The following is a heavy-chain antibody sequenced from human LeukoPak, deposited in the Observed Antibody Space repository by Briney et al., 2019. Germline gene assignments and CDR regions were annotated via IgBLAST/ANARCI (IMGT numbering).Heavy chain of an antibody. CDR2: IYYSGST. Sequence: SETLSLTCTVSGGSISSSSYYWGWIRQPPGKELEWIGSIYYSGSTYYNPSLKSRVTISVDTSKNQFSLKLSSVTAADTAVYYCARRTAMAPPMLDYWGQGTLVTVSS. CDR3: ARRTAMAPPMLDY. D-gene: IGHD5-18*01. V-gene: IGHV4-39*01. J-gene: IGHJ4*02. CDR1: GGSISSSSYY.